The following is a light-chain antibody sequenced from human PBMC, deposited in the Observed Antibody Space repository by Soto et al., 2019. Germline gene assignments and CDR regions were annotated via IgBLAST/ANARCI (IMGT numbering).Light chain of an antibody. V-gene: IGKV1-5*03. Sequence: DIQMTQSPSTLSASVGDRVTITCRASQSISSWLAWYQQKPEKAPKVLIYKASSLESGVPSRFSGSGSGTEFTLTISSLQPDDFATYYCQHYNSYSEAFGQGTKVDIK. CDR1: QSISSW. CDR2: KAS. J-gene: IGKJ1*01. CDR3: QHYNSYSEA.